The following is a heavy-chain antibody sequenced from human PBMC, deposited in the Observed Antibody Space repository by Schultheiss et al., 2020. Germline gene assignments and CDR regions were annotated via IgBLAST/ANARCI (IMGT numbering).Heavy chain of an antibody. Sequence: GGSLRLSCTASGLFSTYSMNWVRQAPGKGLEWVSFISTPSTIYYADSVKGRFTISRDSSKNTLYLQMYSLRAEDTATYYCARSGYGDHAIFDYWGQGTLVTVSS. CDR2: ISTPSTI. CDR1: GLFSTYS. CDR3: ARSGYGDHAIFDY. V-gene: IGHV3-48*01. J-gene: IGHJ4*02. D-gene: IGHD4-17*01.